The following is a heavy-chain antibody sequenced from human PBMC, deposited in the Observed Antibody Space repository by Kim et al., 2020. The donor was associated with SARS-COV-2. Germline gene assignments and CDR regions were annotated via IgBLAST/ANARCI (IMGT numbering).Heavy chain of an antibody. J-gene: IGHJ4*02. Sequence: GGSLRLSCAASGFTFDDYAMHWVRQAPGKGLEWVSLISGDGGSTYYADSVKGRFTISRDNSKNSLYLQMNSLRTEDTALYYCAKTSSSWFTNSGNDYWGQGTLVTVSS. D-gene: IGHD6-13*01. CDR1: GFTFDDYA. V-gene: IGHV3-43*02. CDR3: AKTSSSWFTNSGNDY. CDR2: ISGDGGST.